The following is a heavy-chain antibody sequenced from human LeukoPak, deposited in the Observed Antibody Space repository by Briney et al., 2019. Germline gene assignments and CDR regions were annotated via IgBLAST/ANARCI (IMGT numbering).Heavy chain of an antibody. CDR1: GYSISSGYY. Sequence: SETLSLTCTVSGYSISSGYYWGWIRQPPGKGLEWIGSIYHSGSTYYNPSLKSRVTISVDTSKNQFSLKLSSVTAADTAVYYCARGSAGSITMVRGVIDYWGQGTLVTVSS. J-gene: IGHJ4*02. V-gene: IGHV4-38-2*02. D-gene: IGHD3-10*01. CDR3: ARGSAGSITMVRGVIDY. CDR2: IYHSGST.